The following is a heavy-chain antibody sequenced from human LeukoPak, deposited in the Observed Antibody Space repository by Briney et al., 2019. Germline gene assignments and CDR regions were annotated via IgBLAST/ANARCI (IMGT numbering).Heavy chain of an antibody. Sequence: GGSLRLSCTASGFTFGDYAMSWVRQAPGKGLEWVGFIRSKACGGTTEYAASVKGRFTISRDDSKSIAYLQMNSLKTEDTAVYYCTRIMTTVTHSFDYWGQGTLVTVSS. J-gene: IGHJ4*02. CDR2: IRSKACGGTT. D-gene: IGHD4-17*01. CDR3: TRIMTTVTHSFDY. CDR1: GFTFGDYA. V-gene: IGHV3-49*04.